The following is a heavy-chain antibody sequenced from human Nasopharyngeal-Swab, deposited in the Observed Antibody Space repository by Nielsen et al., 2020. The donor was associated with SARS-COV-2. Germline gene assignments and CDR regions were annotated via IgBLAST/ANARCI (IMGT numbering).Heavy chain of an antibody. J-gene: IGHJ4*02. D-gene: IGHD6-13*01. CDR1: GYTFTSYY. Sequence: VKVSCKASGYTFTSYYMHWVRQAPGQGLEWMGIINPSGGSTSYAQKFQGRVTMTRDTSTSTVYMELSSLRSEDTAVYYCARAFSSWYVMQASDYFDYWGQGTLVTVSS. V-gene: IGHV1-46*01. CDR2: INPSGGST. CDR3: ARAFSSWYVMQASDYFDY.